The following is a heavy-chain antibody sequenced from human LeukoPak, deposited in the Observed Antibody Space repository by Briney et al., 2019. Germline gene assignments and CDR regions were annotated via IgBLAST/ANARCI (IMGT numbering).Heavy chain of an antibody. Sequence: GGSLRLSCAASGFTFDDYGMSWVRQAPGKGLEWVSGINWNGGSTGYADSVKGRFTISRDNAKNSLYLQMNSLGAEDTALYHCARNGVPAAISYYYYGMDVWGQGTTVTVSS. CDR2: INWNGGST. D-gene: IGHD2-2*02. CDR1: GFTFDDYG. CDR3: ARNGVPAAISYYYYGMDV. V-gene: IGHV3-20*01. J-gene: IGHJ6*02.